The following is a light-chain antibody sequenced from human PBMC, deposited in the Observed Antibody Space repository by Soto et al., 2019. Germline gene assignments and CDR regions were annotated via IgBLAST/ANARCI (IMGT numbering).Light chain of an antibody. CDR3: QQRSNWIT. V-gene: IGKV3-11*01. Sequence: EIVLTQSPATLSLSPGERATLSCRASQSVSSYLAWYQQKPGQAPRLLIYDASNRATGIPARFSGSGSGTDFTLTISSLEPEDFAVYYCQQRSNWITFGQGTRLDI. J-gene: IGKJ5*01. CDR2: DAS. CDR1: QSVSSY.